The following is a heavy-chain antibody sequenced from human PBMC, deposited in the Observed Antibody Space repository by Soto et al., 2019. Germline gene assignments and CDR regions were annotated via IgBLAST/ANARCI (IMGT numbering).Heavy chain of an antibody. CDR3: ARDRFSYYDSSGYYGGVDAFDI. D-gene: IGHD3-22*01. J-gene: IGHJ3*02. CDR1: GFTFSSYG. CDR2: IWYDGSNK. Sequence: GGSLRLSCAASGFTFSSYGMHWVRQAPGKGLEWVAVIWYDGSNKYYADSVKGRFTISRDNSRNTLYLQMNSLRAEDTAVYYCARDRFSYYDSSGYYGGVDAFDIWGQGTMVTVSS. V-gene: IGHV3-33*01.